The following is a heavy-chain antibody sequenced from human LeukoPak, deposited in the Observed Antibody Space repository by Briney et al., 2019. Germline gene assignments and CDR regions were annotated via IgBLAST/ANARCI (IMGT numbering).Heavy chain of an antibody. CDR2: ISGSGGST. V-gene: IGHV3-23*01. D-gene: IGHD2-15*01. CDR1: GFTFSSYA. J-gene: IGHJ4*02. Sequence: GGSLRLSCAASGFTFSSYAMSWVRQAPGKGLEWVSAISGSGGSTYYADSVKGRFTISRDNSKNTLYLQMNSLRAEDTALYYCAKDARRGSGGSCYACYFDYWGQGTLVTVSS. CDR3: AKDARRGSGGSCYACYFDY.